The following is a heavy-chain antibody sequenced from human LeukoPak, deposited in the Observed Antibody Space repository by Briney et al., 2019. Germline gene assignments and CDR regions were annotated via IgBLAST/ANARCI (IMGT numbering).Heavy chain of an antibody. CDR1: GFTFSSYG. J-gene: IGHJ4*02. Sequence: PGGSLRLSCAASGFTFSSYGMHWVRQAPGKGLEWVAVISYDGSNKYYADSVKGRFTISRDNSKNTLYLQMNSLRAEDTAVYYCARDIPYPYYFDYWGQGTLVTVSS. V-gene: IGHV3-30*03. CDR3: ARDIPYPYYFDY. CDR2: ISYDGSNK.